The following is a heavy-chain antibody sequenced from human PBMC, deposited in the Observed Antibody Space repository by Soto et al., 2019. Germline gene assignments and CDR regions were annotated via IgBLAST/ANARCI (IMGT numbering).Heavy chain of an antibody. CDR1: GYSLTSGYY. Sequence: SETLSLTCAVSGYSLTSGYYCGWIRQPPGKGLEWIGSIYHSGDTYYNPSLKSRVTISVDTSKNHFSLKLTSVTAADTAVYYCARARIVVAGTIVDYWGRGTLVTVSS. V-gene: IGHV4-38-2*01. CDR3: ARARIVVAGTIVDY. CDR2: IYHSGDT. J-gene: IGHJ4*02. D-gene: IGHD6-19*01.